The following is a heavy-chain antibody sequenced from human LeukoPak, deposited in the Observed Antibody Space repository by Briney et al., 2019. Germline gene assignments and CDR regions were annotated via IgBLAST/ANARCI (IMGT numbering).Heavy chain of an antibody. D-gene: IGHD2-15*01. CDR1: GFTFSDCY. J-gene: IGHJ6*03. CDR3: ARVVDIVVGERVYYYYYYMDV. Sequence: PGGSLRLSCAASGFTFSDCYMSWIRQAPGKGLEWVSYISSSGSTIYYADSVKGRFTISRDNAKNSLYLQMNSLRAEDTAVYYCARVVDIVVGERVYYYYYYMDVWGKGTTVTVSS. V-gene: IGHV3-11*04. CDR2: ISSSGSTI.